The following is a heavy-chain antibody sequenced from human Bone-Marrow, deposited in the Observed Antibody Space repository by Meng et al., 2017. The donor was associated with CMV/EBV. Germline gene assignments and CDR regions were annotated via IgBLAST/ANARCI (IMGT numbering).Heavy chain of an antibody. CDR3: ASLRGVVVVPAAKDYYGMDV. CDR1: GGTFSSYA. J-gene: IGHJ6*01. V-gene: IGHV1-69*10. CDR2: IIPILGIA. Sequence: SVKVSCKASGGTFSSYAISWVRQAPGQGLEWMGGIIPILGIANYAQKFQGRVTITADKSTSTAYMELSSLRSEDTAVYYCASLRGVVVVPAAKDYYGMDVWGQGTTVTGSS. D-gene: IGHD2-2*01.